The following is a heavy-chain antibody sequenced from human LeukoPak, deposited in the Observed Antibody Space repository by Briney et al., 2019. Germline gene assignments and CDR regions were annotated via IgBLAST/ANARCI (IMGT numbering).Heavy chain of an antibody. CDR3: GKDMRSDWSVAFDY. Sequence: GGSLRLSCAASGFTFSSYAMNWVRQAPGKGLEWVSGISGSGNRIYYADAVKSGFTISRDNYKNTLNLQMNSLRADDTAIYYCGKDMRSDWSVAFDYWGQGTLVTVSS. J-gene: IGHJ4*02. CDR1: GFTFSSYA. D-gene: IGHD3-9*01. CDR2: ISGSGNRI. V-gene: IGHV3-23*01.